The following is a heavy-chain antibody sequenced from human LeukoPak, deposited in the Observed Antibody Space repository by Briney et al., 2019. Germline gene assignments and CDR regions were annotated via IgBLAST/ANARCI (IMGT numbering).Heavy chain of an antibody. CDR3: SRGGLIVDNPGRPFDY. CDR1: GYTFTGYY. V-gene: IGHV1-2*02. CDR2: INPNSGGT. J-gene: IGHJ4*02. Sequence: ASVKVSCKASGYTFTGYYMHWVRQAPGQGLEWMGWINPNSGGTSYAQKFQGRVTMTRDTSTSAAYMELSSLSSEDTAVYYCSRGGLIVDNPGRPFDYWGQGTLVAVSS. D-gene: IGHD2/OR15-2a*01.